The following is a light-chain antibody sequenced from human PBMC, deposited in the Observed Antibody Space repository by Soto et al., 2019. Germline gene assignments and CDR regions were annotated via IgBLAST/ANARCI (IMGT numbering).Light chain of an antibody. CDR2: QNN. CDR1: SGTIASNY. J-gene: IGLJ3*02. Sequence: NFMLTQPHSVSESPGKTVTISCTRSSGTIASNYVQWYQQRPGSAPTTVMFQNNQRPSGVPDRFSGSIDTSSNSAALITSGLETEDEADYYCQSYDSTTNWVFGGGTKLTVL. V-gene: IGLV6-57*04. CDR3: QSYDSTTNWV.